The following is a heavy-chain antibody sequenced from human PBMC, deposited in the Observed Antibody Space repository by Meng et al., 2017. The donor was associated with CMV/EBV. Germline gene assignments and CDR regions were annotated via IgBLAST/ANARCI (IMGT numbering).Heavy chain of an antibody. D-gene: IGHD4-17*01. CDR1: GFTFSSYG. CDR3: RTVTDDY. CDR2: IRYDGSNK. Sequence: LTCAASGFTFSSYGMHWVRQAPGKGLEWVAFIRYDGSNKYYADSVKGRFTISRDNSKNTLYLQMNSLRAEDTAVYYCRTVTDDYWGQGTLVTVSS. V-gene: IGHV3-30*02. J-gene: IGHJ4*02.